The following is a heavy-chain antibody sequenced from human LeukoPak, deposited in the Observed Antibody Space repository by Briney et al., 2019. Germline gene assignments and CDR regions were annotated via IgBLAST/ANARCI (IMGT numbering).Heavy chain of an antibody. D-gene: IGHD1-26*01. CDR2: INHSGST. V-gene: IGHV4-34*01. CDR3: ARVRLSVWDIDY. CDR1: GGSFSGYY. Sequence: KPSETLSLTCAVYGGSFSGYYWSWIRQPPGKGLEWIGEINHSGSTNYNPSLKSRVTISADTSKNQFSLKLSSVTAADTAVYYCARVRLSVWDIDYWGQGTLVTVSS. J-gene: IGHJ4*02.